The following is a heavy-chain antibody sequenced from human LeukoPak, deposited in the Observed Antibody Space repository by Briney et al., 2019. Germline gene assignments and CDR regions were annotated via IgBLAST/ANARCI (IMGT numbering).Heavy chain of an antibody. CDR2: IRYDGSSK. Sequence: GGSLRLSCAASGFTFSSYGMHWVRQAPGKGLGWVAFIRYDGSSKYYADSVKGRFTISRDNSKNTLYLQMNSLRAEDTAVYYCAKNSVRGVINPYYMDVWGKGTTVTVSS. V-gene: IGHV3-30*02. J-gene: IGHJ6*03. CDR1: GFTFSSYG. CDR3: AKNSVRGVINPYYMDV. D-gene: IGHD3-10*01.